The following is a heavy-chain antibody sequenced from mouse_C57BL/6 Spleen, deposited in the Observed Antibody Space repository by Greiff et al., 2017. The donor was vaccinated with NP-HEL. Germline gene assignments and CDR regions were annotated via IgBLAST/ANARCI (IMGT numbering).Heavy chain of an antibody. CDR2: IYPGDGDT. CDR1: GYAFSSSW. J-gene: IGHJ2*01. V-gene: IGHV1-82*01. D-gene: IGHD3-2*02. Sequence: QVQLKQSGPELVKPGASVKISCKASGYAFSSSWMNWVKQRPGKGLEWIGRIYPGDGDTNYNGKFKGKATLTADKSSSTAYMQLSSLTSEDSAVYFCARYSSGPYYFDYWGQGTTLTVSS. CDR3: ARYSSGPYYFDY.